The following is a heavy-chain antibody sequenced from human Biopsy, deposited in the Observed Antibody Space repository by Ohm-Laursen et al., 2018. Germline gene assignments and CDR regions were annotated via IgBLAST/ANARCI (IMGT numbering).Heavy chain of an antibody. CDR1: GGTFSSYA. CDR3: ARRYCSSTSCSPPFYSWFDP. V-gene: IGHV1-69*01. Sequence: SSVKVSCKASGGTFSSYAISWVRQAPGQGPEWMGGIIPIFETIDYAPKFQDRVTITADESTRTAYLELSSLKSEDTAVYYCARRYCSSTSCSPPFYSWFDPWGQGTLVTVSS. D-gene: IGHD2-2*01. J-gene: IGHJ5*02. CDR2: IIPIFETI.